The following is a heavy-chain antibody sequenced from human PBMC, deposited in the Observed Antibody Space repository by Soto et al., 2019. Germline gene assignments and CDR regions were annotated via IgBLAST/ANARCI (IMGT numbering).Heavy chain of an antibody. D-gene: IGHD1-26*01. Sequence: QVQLVQSGAEVKKPGASVKVSCKASGYTFTSYGISWVRQAPGQGLEWMGWISAYNGNTNYTQKLQGRVTMTTDTSTGTAYMELRRLSYDDTAVYYCARDLRWELRPLSLWGQGTLVTVSS. V-gene: IGHV1-18*01. CDR3: ARDLRWELRPLSL. CDR1: GYTFTSYG. CDR2: ISAYNGNT. J-gene: IGHJ4*02.